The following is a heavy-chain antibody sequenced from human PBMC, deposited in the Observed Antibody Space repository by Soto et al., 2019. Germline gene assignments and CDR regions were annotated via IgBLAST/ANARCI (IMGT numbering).Heavy chain of an antibody. CDR2: IYYSGST. CDR3: AGSWASSSSSIL. CDR1: GGSISFSTFY. J-gene: IGHJ4*02. Sequence: SETLSLTCTVSGGSISFSTFYWGWIRQPPGKGLEWIGSIYYSGSTYYNPSLKSRVTISVDTSKNQFSLKLSSVTAADTAVYYCAGSWASSSSSILWGQGTLVTVSS. D-gene: IGHD6-6*01. V-gene: IGHV4-39*01.